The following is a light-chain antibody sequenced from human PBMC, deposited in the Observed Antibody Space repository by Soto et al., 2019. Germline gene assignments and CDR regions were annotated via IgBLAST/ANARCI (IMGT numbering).Light chain of an antibody. V-gene: IGKV3-20*01. Sequence: DIVLTQSPGALSLSPGDRATLSCRASQSVNTKYLAWYQQKPGQAPRLLIYGASNRATGIPDRFSGSGSGTDFTLTISRLEPEDFAVYYCQQYGSSGTFGQGTKVEIK. CDR3: QQYGSSGT. J-gene: IGKJ1*01. CDR1: QSVNTKY. CDR2: GAS.